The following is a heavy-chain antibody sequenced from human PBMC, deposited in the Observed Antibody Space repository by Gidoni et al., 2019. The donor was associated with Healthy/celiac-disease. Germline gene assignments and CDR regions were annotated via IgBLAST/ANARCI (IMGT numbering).Heavy chain of an antibody. CDR3: ARDWEYSSSWVINYYYYYGMDV. V-gene: IGHV3-48*03. CDR2: ISSSGSTI. CDR1: GFTFSSYE. Sequence: EVQLVASGGGLVQPGGSLRLSCAASGFTFSSYEMNWVRQAPGKGLEWVSYISSSGSTIYYADSVKGRFTISRDNAKNSLYLKMNSLRAEDTAVYYCARDWEYSSSWVINYYYYYGMDVWGQGTTVTVSS. D-gene: IGHD6-6*01. J-gene: IGHJ6*02.